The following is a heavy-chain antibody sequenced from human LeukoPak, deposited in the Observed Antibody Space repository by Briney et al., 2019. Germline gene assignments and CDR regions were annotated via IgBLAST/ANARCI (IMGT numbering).Heavy chain of an antibody. V-gene: IGHV4-34*01. CDR1: GVSFSGYY. Sequence: PSETLSLTCAVYGVSFSGYYWSWIRQPPGKGLEWMGEINHSGSTNYNPSLKSRGIISVDTSKNQFSLMLMAVTAADTAVYHCARVRRIVGATVWFDPWGQGTLVTVSS. CDR3: ARVRRIVGATVWFDP. CDR2: INHSGST. D-gene: IGHD1-26*01. J-gene: IGHJ5*02.